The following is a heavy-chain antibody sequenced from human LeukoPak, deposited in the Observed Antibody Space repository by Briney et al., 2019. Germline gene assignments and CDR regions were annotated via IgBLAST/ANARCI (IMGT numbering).Heavy chain of an antibody. CDR3: ARGQPNYYDSSGDLDY. CDR2: IYYSGST. Sequence: SETLSLTCTVSGGSISTSSYYWGWIRQPPGKGLEWIGTIYYSGSTYYNPSLKSRVTISVDTSKNQFSLKLSSVTAADTAVYYCARGQPNYYDSSGDLDYWGQGTLVTASS. CDR1: GGSISTSSYY. J-gene: IGHJ4*02. V-gene: IGHV4-39*01. D-gene: IGHD3-22*01.